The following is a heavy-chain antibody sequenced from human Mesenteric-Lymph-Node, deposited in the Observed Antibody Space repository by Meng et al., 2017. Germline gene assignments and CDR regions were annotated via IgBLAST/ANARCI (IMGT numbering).Heavy chain of an antibody. D-gene: IGHD4-23*01. Sequence: EVQLVESGGGLVQPGGSLRLSCAASGFTFSSYVMYWVRQAPGKGLEWVSRINNDGRSTGYADSVKGRFTISRENAKSTLYLQMNSLRAEDTAVYYCARNYDGGVDYWGQGTLVTVSS. J-gene: IGHJ4*02. V-gene: IGHV3-74*01. CDR1: GFTFSSYV. CDR3: ARNYDGGVDY. CDR2: INNDGRST.